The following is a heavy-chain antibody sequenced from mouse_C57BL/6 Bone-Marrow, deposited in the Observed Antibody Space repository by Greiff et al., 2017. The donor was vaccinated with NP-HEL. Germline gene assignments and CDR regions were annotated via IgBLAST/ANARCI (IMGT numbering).Heavy chain of an antibody. Sequence: QVRLQQPGAELVKPGASVKMSCKASGYTFTSYWITWVKQRPGQGLEWIGDIYPGSGSTNYNEKFKSKATLTVDTSSSTAYMQLSSLTSEDSAVYYCARSYGSYWYFDVWGTGTTVTVSS. V-gene: IGHV1-55*01. CDR1: GYTFTSYW. CDR2: IYPGSGST. D-gene: IGHD1-1*01. J-gene: IGHJ1*03. CDR3: ARSYGSYWYFDV.